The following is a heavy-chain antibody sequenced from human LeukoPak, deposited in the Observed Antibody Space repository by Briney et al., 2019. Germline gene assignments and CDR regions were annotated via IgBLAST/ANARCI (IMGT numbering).Heavy chain of an antibody. CDR1: GSTFSNYA. CDR2: ISYDGSSR. Sequence: GRSLRLSCAASGSTFSNYAMHWVRQAPGKGLEWVAVISYDGSSRYYADSVKGRFTISRDNSKNTLYLQMNSLRGEDTAVYYCAKKGSDAMDVWGQGTTVTVPS. J-gene: IGHJ6*02. D-gene: IGHD1-26*01. CDR3: AKKGSDAMDV. V-gene: IGHV3-30*18.